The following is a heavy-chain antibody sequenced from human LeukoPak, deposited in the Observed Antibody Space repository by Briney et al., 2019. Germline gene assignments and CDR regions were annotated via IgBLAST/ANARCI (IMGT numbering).Heavy chain of an antibody. D-gene: IGHD3-16*01. J-gene: IGHJ4*02. CDR3: AREGAGGVDY. Sequence: SETLSLTCTVSGGSISSYYWSWIRQPPGKGLEWIGYIYYSGSTNYNPSLKSRVTISVDTSKNQFSLKLSSVTAAGTAVYYCAREGAGGVDYWGQGTLVTVSS. CDR2: IYYSGST. CDR1: GGSISSYY. V-gene: IGHV4-59*01.